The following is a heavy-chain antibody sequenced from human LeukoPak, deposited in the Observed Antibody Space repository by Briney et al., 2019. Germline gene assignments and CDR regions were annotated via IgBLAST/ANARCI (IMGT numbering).Heavy chain of an antibody. CDR3: AREIAGGDYGMDV. V-gene: IGHV4-59*12. J-gene: IGHJ6*02. CDR2: IYYSGST. Sequence: SETVSLTCTVSGGSISSYYWSWIRQPPGKGLEWIGYIYYSGSTNYNPSLKSRVTISVDTSKNQFSLKLSSVTAADTAVYYCAREIAGGDYGMDVWGQGTTVTVSS. D-gene: IGHD6-13*01. CDR1: GGSISSYY.